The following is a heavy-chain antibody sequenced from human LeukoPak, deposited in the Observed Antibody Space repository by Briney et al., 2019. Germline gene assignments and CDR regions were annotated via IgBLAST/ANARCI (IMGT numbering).Heavy chain of an antibody. V-gene: IGHV4-30-2*01. CDR2: INHSGSA. Sequence: PSQTPSLTCTVSGGSISSGGYYWTWIRQPPGKGLEWIGEINHSGSANYNPSLKSRVTISLDTSKNQFSLNLSSVTAADTAVYYCARGQGTVTTHWGQGTLVTVSS. CDR3: ARGQGTVTTH. J-gene: IGHJ4*02. CDR1: GGSISSGGYY. D-gene: IGHD4-17*01.